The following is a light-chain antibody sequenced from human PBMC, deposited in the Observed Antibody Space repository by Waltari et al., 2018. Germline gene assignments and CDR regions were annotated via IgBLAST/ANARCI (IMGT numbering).Light chain of an antibody. CDR2: INSDGSH. Sequence: QLVLTQSPSASPSLGAPVKFPCTLSRGHTTYPAAWHQQLPGKGPRFLMKINSDGSHNQGDGIPERFSGSSSGAERFLTISSLQSEDEADYYCQAWGTGIVFGGGTKLTVL. V-gene: IGLV4-69*01. CDR3: QAWGTGIV. CDR1: RGHTTYP. J-gene: IGLJ3*02.